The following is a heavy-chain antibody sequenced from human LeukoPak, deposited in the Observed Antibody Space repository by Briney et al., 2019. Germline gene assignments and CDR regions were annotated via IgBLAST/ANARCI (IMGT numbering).Heavy chain of an antibody. CDR1: GGSFTDYY. Sequence: SETLSLTCSVDGGSFTDYYWTWIRQAPGKGLEWIGEINHRQSSNYNPSLQSRVTLSIDMSKKQFSLHLTSLTAADTAVYYCARVTGYGGDSLRYWGQGTLVTISS. CDR3: ARVTGYGGDSLRY. J-gene: IGHJ4*02. CDR2: INHRQSS. V-gene: IGHV4-34*01. D-gene: IGHD4-23*01.